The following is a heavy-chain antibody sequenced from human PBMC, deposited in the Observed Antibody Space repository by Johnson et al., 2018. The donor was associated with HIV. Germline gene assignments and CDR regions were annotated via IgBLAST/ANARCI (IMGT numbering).Heavy chain of an antibody. CDR3: AKDLKGRWLQYGGLDI. CDR1: GFTFSSYA. CDR2: ISYDGSNK. J-gene: IGHJ3*02. Sequence: QVQLVESGGGLVKPGGSLRLSCAASGFTFSSYAMHWVRQAPGKGLEWVAVISYDGSNKYYADSVKGRFTISRDNSKNTLYLQVNSLRAEDTAVYFCAKDLKGRWLQYGGLDIWGQGTTVTVSP. V-gene: IGHV3-30*04. D-gene: IGHD5-24*01.